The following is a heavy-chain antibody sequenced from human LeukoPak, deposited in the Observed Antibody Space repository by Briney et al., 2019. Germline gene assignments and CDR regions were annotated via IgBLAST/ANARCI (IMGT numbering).Heavy chain of an antibody. D-gene: IGHD2-15*01. Sequence: ASVKVSCKASCYTFTRYGIYWVRQAPGQGLEWLGWISGYNGNTKYAQKFQGGVSVTTNTSTSTAYMELRSLRSDDTAVYYCARAEGVVVAAHIDVWGKGTTVTISS. J-gene: IGHJ6*03. CDR2: ISGYNGNT. CDR1: CYTFTRYG. V-gene: IGHV1-18*01. CDR3: ARAEGVVVAAHIDV.